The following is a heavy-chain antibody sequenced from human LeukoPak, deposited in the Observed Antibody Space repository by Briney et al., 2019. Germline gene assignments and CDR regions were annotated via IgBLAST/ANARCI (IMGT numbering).Heavy chain of an antibody. D-gene: IGHD4-17*01. J-gene: IGHJ6*03. V-gene: IGHV3-7*01. CDR3: AREGSVKTGYYYMDV. CDR2: MRGDASYI. Sequence: GGSLRLSCAVSGFNFGNFWMSWVRQPPGRGLQWVASMRGDASYIYYVDSVKGRFTISRDNAKNSLYLQMNSLRAEDTAVYYCAREGSVKTGYYYMDVWGKGTTVTISS. CDR1: GFNFGNFW.